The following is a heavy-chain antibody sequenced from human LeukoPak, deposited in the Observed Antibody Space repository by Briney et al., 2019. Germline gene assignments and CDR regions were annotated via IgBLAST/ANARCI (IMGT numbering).Heavy chain of an antibody. CDR1: GFTFSDYY. J-gene: IGHJ4*02. CDR2: ISGSGRDT. Sequence: GGSLRLSCAASGFTFSDYYMSWIRQAPGKGLEWVSYISGSGRDTDYADSVKGRFTISRDTAKNSLYLQMNRLRAEDTAVYYCARGIWFGELFFDYWGQGTLVTVSS. CDR3: ARGIWFGELFFDY. D-gene: IGHD3-10*01. V-gene: IGHV3-11*04.